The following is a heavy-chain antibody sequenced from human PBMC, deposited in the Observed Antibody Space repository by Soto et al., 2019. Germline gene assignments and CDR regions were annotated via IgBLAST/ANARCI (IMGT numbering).Heavy chain of an antibody. CDR1: GGSISSGGYY. V-gene: IGHV4-31*03. CDR2: IYYSGST. CDR3: ARWGRAVAIFDY. D-gene: IGHD2-21*01. J-gene: IGHJ4*02. Sequence: PSETLSLTCTVSGGSISSGGYYWSWIRQHPGKGLEWIGYIYYSGSTYYNPSLKSRVTISVDTSKNQFSLKLSSVTAADTAVYYCARWGRAVAIFDYWGQGTLVTVSS.